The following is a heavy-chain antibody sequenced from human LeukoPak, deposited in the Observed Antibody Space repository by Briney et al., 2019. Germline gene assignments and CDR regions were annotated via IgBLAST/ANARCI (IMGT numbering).Heavy chain of an antibody. J-gene: IGHJ1*01. CDR2: IYASGST. V-gene: IGHV4-61*02. CDR3: AREGRVGATIL. Sequence: SQTLSLTCTVSGGSISTGTYYWTWIRQPAGKGLEWIGRIYASGSTNYNPSLKSRVTISVDTSKNQFSLKVNFVTAADTAVYYCAREGRVGATILWGQGTLVTVSS. D-gene: IGHD1-26*01. CDR1: GGSISTGTYY.